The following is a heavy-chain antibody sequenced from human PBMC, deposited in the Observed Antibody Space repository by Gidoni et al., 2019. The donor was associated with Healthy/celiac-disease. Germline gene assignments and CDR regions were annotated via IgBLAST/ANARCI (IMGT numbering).Heavy chain of an antibody. J-gene: IGHJ4*02. Sequence: QVQLQQWGAGLLKPSETLSLTCAVYGGSFSVYYWSWIRQPPGKGLEWIGEINHSGSTNYNPSLKSRVTISVDTSKNQFSLKLSSVTAADTAVYYCARRRPSYRGYSSGGHLDYWGQGTLVTVSS. V-gene: IGHV4-34*01. D-gene: IGHD5-18*01. CDR1: GGSFSVYY. CDR3: ARRRPSYRGYSSGGHLDY. CDR2: INHSGST.